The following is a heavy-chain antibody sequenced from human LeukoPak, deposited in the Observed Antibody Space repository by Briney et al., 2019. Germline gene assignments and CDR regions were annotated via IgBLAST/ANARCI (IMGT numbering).Heavy chain of an antibody. Sequence: GGSLRLSCAASGFTFSSYSMNWVRQAPGRGLEWVSYISSSSSTIYYADSVKGRFTISRDNAKNSLYLQMNSLRDEDTAVYYCARAAPYSSSFKYLQHWGQGTLVTVSS. D-gene: IGHD6-13*01. CDR3: ARAAPYSSSFKYLQH. V-gene: IGHV3-48*02. J-gene: IGHJ1*01. CDR1: GFTFSSYS. CDR2: ISSSSSTI.